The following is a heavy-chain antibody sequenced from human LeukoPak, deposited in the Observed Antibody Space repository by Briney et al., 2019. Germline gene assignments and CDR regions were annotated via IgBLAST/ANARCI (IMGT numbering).Heavy chain of an antibody. D-gene: IGHD1-26*01. CDR3: AEENSGSYYFDY. J-gene: IGHJ4*02. Sequence: PGGSLRLSCAASGFTFSSYGMHWVRQAPGKGLEWVAFIRYDGSNKYYADSVKGRFTISRDNYKNTLYLQMNSLRAEDTAVYYCAEENSGSYYFDYWGQGTLVTVSS. CDR1: GFTFSSYG. V-gene: IGHV3-30*02. CDR2: IRYDGSNK.